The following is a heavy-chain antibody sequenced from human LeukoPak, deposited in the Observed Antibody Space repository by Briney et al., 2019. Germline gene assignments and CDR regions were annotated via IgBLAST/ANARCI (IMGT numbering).Heavy chain of an antibody. J-gene: IGHJ4*02. CDR1: GYTFTSYY. D-gene: IGHD3-22*01. CDR3: ARDYDSSGYYGLNFDY. Sequence: ASVKVSCKASGYTFTSYYMHWVRQAPGQGLEWMGIINPSGGSTSYAQKFQGRVTMTRDTSTSTVYMELSSLRSEDTAVYYCARDYDSSGYYGLNFDYWGQGTLLTVSS. V-gene: IGHV1-46*01. CDR2: INPSGGST.